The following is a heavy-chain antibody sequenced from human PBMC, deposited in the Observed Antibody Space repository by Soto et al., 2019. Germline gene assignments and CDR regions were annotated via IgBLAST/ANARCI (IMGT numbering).Heavy chain of an antibody. CDR3: ATRPPPYNSGWPFDF. D-gene: IGHD5-12*01. Sequence: EASVKVSCKVSEYTLSGFSMHWVRQAPGKGLEWMGGFDPEYRETVYAQRFQGRVTMTEDTSTDTAFMELTSLRVEDTAVYYCATRPPPYNSGWPFDFWGQGTLVTVSS. CDR2: FDPEYRET. J-gene: IGHJ4*02. CDR1: EYTLSGFS. V-gene: IGHV1-24*01.